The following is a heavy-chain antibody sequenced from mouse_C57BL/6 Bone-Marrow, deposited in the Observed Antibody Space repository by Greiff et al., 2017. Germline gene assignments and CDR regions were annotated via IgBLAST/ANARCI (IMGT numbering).Heavy chain of an antibody. CDR3: AREGWLLRSAY. D-gene: IGHD2-3*01. Sequence: VQLQQPGAELVKPGASVKLSCKASGYTFTSYWMHWVKQRPGQGLEWIGMIHPNSGSTNYNEKFKSKATLTVDKSSSTAYMQLSSLTSEDSAVYYCAREGWLLRSAYWGQGTLVTVSA. CDR2: IHPNSGST. J-gene: IGHJ3*01. V-gene: IGHV1-64*01. CDR1: GYTFTSYW.